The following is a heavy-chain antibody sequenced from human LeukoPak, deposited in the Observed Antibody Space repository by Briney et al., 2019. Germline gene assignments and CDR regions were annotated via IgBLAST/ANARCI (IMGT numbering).Heavy chain of an antibody. CDR1: GYTFTSYD. Sequence: ASVKVSCKASGYTFTSYDINWVRQATGQGLEWMGWMNPNGGNTGYAQKFQGRVTMTRNTSISTAYMELSSLRSEDTAVYYCARGVEMATIETFDYWGQGTLVTVSS. V-gene: IGHV1-8*01. CDR3: ARGVEMATIETFDY. J-gene: IGHJ4*02. D-gene: IGHD5-24*01. CDR2: MNPNGGNT.